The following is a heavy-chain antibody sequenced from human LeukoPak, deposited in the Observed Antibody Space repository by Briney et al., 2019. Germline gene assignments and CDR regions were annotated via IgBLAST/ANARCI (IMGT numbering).Heavy chain of an antibody. J-gene: IGHJ5*02. CDR2: INIGGTNK. CDR3: ATDGACFDT. CDR1: GFTFNDFY. Sequence: PGGSLRLSCAASGFTFNDFYMSWIRQAPGKGLEWVSYINIGGTNKHYADSVKGRFTISRDNSKNSLHLEMNTLRAEDAAVYYCATDGACFDTWGEGPLVSVSS. V-gene: IGHV3-11*01.